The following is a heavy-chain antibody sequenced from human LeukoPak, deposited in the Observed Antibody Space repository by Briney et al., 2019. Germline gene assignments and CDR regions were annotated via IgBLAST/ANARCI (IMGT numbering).Heavy chain of an antibody. CDR2: ITGSGGST. V-gene: IGHV3-23*01. CDR3: ATERNWVFDY. J-gene: IGHJ4*02. D-gene: IGHD7-27*01. Sequence: TGGSLRLSCAASGFTFSSYAMSWVRQAPGKGLEWVSAITGSGGSTYYADSVKGRFTISRDNSKNTLYVQMNSLRAEDTAVYYCATERNWVFDYWGQGPLVTVSS. CDR1: GFTFSSYA.